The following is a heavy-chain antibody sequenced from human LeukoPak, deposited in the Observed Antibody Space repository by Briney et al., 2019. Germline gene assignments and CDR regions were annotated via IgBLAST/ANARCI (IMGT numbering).Heavy chain of an antibody. CDR2: ISYTGTYI. CDR3: ARGGAAAARKRGVDY. V-gene: IGHV3-21*01. J-gene: IGHJ4*02. Sequence: PGGSLRLSCAASAFSLNAYNMNWVRQAPGKGLEWVSSISYTGTYIYYADSVKGRFTISRDNAQNSLYLQMNSLRAEDTAVYYCARGGAAAARKRGVDYWGQGTLVTVSS. CDR1: AFSLNAYN. D-gene: IGHD6-13*01.